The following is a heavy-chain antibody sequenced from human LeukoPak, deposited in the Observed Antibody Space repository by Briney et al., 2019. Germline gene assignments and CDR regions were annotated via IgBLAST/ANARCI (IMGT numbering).Heavy chain of an antibody. CDR1: GGSISSDY. D-gene: IGHD2-2*01. CDR3: ARGGIPAAISMNWFDP. J-gene: IGHJ5*02. V-gene: IGHV4-4*07. Sequence: PSETLSLTCTVSGGSISSDYWSWIRQPAGKGLECIGRIYTSGITSYNPSFKSRVTMSVDTSKNQFSLKLISVTAADTAVYYCARGGIPAAISMNWFDPWGQGTLVTVSS. CDR2: IYTSGIT.